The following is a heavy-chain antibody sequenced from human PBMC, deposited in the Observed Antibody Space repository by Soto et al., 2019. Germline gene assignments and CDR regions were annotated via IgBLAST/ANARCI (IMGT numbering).Heavy chain of an antibody. D-gene: IGHD3-22*01. CDR1: GGSISSYY. CDR2: IYTSGST. V-gene: IGHV4-4*07. J-gene: IGHJ5*02. CDR3: AREISYDDSSGYFRWFDP. Sequence: PSETLSLTCTVSGGSISSYYWSWIRQPAGKGLEWIGRIYTSGSTNYNPSLKSRVTMSVDTSKNQFSLKLSSVTAADTAVYYCAREISYDDSSGYFRWFDPWGQGTLVTVSS.